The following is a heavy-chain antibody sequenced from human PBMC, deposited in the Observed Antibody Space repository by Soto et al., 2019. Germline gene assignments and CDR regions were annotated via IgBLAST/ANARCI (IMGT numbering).Heavy chain of an antibody. CDR2: ISGGGDGT. Sequence: EVQLLESGGGLVRPGGSLRLSCAASGFTFYNYAMNWVRQAPGKGLEWVSTISGGGDGTYYADSVKGRFTISRDNSRNTVYLQMTSLRAEDTAVYYCAKKGLGSLATYCTTGDCHYAFDVWGHGTLVTVSS. J-gene: IGHJ3*01. V-gene: IGHV3-23*01. D-gene: IGHD2-8*01. CDR3: AKKGLGSLATYCTTGDCHYAFDV. CDR1: GFTFYNYA.